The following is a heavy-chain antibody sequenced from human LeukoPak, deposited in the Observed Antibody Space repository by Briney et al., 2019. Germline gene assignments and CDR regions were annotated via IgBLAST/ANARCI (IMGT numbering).Heavy chain of an antibody. J-gene: IGHJ4*02. V-gene: IGHV4-39*01. CDR1: GGSISSSSYY. CDR3: ARTYIAAAGIDY. D-gene: IGHD6-13*01. CDR2: IYYSGST. Sequence: SETLSLTCTVSGGSISSSSYYWGWIRQPPGKGLEWIGSIYYSGSTYYNSSLKSRVTISVDTSKNQFSLKLSSVTAADTAVYYCARTYIAAAGIDYWGQGTLVTVSS.